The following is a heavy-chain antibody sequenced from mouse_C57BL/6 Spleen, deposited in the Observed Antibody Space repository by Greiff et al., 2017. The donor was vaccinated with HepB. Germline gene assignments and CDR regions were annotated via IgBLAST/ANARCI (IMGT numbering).Heavy chain of an antibody. J-gene: IGHJ3*01. Sequence: QVQLQQSGAELVRPGASVKLSCKASGYTFTDYYINWVKQRPGQGLEWIARIYPGSGNTYYNEKFKGKATLTAEKSSSTAYMQLSSLTSEDSAVYFCASYYYGSSYLFAYWGQGTLVTVSA. CDR3: ASYYYGSSYLFAY. D-gene: IGHD1-1*01. V-gene: IGHV1-76*01. CDR2: IYPGSGNT. CDR1: GYTFTDYY.